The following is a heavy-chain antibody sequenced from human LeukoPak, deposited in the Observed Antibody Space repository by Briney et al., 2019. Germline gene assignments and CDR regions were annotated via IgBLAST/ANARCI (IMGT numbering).Heavy chain of an antibody. V-gene: IGHV3-49*03. CDR2: IRSKAYGGTT. J-gene: IGHJ3*02. D-gene: IGHD6-19*01. CDR3: ARSIAVADVGAFDI. Sequence: GGSLRLSCTASGFTFGDYAMSWFRQAPGKGLEWVGFIRSKAYGGTTEYAASVKGRFTISRDDSKSIAYLQMNSLKTEDTAVYYCARSIAVADVGAFDIWGQGTMVTVSS. CDR1: GFTFGDYA.